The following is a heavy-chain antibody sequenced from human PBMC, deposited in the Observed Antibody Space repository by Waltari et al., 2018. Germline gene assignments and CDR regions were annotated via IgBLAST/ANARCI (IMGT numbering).Heavy chain of an antibody. J-gene: IGHJ4*02. CDR1: GFTFSSHW. V-gene: IGHV3-74*01. CDR3: SRDLQHGDFGRGRDY. Sequence: EVQLEESGGGLVQPGGSLRLSCAASGFTFSSHWIPWVRQAPGKGLVWVSRINGDGSSTSYADSVKGRFTISRDNAKNTLYLQMNSPRAEDTAVYYCSRDLQHGDFGRGRDYWGQGTLVTVSS. D-gene: IGHD4-17*01. CDR2: INGDGSST.